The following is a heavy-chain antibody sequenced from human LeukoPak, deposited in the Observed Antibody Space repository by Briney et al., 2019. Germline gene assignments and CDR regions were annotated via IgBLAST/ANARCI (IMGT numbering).Heavy chain of an antibody. CDR3: AREYCSGTDCYKAFDI. J-gene: IGHJ3*02. Sequence: ASVTVSCKASGYTFTGYYMHWVRQAPGQGLEWMGWINSNSGATTYAQKFQGWVTMTRDTSISTAYMELSRLRSDDTAVYYCAREYCSGTDCYKAFDIWGQGTMVTVSS. CDR1: GYTFTGYY. V-gene: IGHV1-2*04. D-gene: IGHD2-2*02. CDR2: INSNSGAT.